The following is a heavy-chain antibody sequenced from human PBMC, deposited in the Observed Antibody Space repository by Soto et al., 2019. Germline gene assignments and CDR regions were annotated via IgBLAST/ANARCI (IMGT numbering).Heavy chain of an antibody. Sequence: PGESLKISCRGSGYGFTSYWISWVRQMPGKGLEWMGRIDPSDSYTNYSPSFQGHVTISADKSISTAYLQWSSLKASDTAMYYCARHVGYSYGPSFDYWGQGTLVTVSS. J-gene: IGHJ4*02. CDR2: IDPSDSYT. D-gene: IGHD5-18*01. CDR1: GYGFTSYW. V-gene: IGHV5-10-1*01. CDR3: ARHVGYSYGPSFDY.